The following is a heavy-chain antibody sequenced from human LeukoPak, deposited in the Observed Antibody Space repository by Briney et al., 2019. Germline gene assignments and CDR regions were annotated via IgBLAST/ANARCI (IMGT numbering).Heavy chain of an antibody. CDR2: IYYSGST. J-gene: IGHJ4*02. CDR1: GGSISSYY. Sequence: PSETLSLTCTVSGGSISSYYWSWIRQPAGKGLEWIGSIYYSGSTYYNPSLKSRVTISVDTSKNQFSLKLSSVTAADTAVYYCARSYYYDWSGYYSCLGYWGQATLVTVPS. CDR3: ARSYYYDWSGYYSCLGY. V-gene: IGHV4-59*05. D-gene: IGHD3-22*01.